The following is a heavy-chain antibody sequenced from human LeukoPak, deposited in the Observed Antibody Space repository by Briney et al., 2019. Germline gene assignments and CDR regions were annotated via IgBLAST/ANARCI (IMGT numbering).Heavy chain of an antibody. CDR1: GYTFTGYY. D-gene: IGHD1-26*01. CDR2: INPNSGGT. J-gene: IGHJ4*02. CDR3: ARGSDGSYLSDDY. Sequence: ASVKVSCKASGYTFTGYYMHWVRQAPGQGLEWMGWINPNSGGTNYAQKFQGRVTMTRDTSISTAYMELSRLRSDDTAVYYCARGSDGSYLSDDYWGQGTLVTVSS. V-gene: IGHV1-2*02.